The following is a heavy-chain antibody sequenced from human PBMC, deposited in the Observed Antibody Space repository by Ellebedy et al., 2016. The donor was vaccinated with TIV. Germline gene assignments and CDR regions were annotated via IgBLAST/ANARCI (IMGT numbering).Heavy chain of an antibody. CDR2: INYSGTT. CDR1: GWSFSGYY. CDR3: AREKWNAAD. J-gene: IGHJ4*02. Sequence: MPSETLSLTCAVYGWSFSGYYWSWIRQPPGKGLEWIGEINYSGTTQYNPSLKSRVTISVDSSKNQLSLNLSSVTAADTAVYYCAREKWNAADWGQGTLVTVSS. V-gene: IGHV4-34*01. D-gene: IGHD1-1*01.